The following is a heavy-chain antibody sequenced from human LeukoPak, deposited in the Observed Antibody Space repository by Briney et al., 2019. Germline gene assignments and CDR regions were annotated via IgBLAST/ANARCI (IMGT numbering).Heavy chain of an antibody. D-gene: IGHD2-15*01. J-gene: IGHJ4*02. CDR3: AKASLGYCSGGSCFFDY. Sequence: PGGSLRLSCAASGFTFSSYWMHWVRQAPGKGLEWVSGISWNSGSIGYADSVKGRFTISRDNAKNSLYLQMSSLRAEDTALYYCAKASLGYCSGGSCFFDYWGQGTLVTVSS. CDR2: ISWNSGSI. V-gene: IGHV3-9*01. CDR1: GFTFSSYW.